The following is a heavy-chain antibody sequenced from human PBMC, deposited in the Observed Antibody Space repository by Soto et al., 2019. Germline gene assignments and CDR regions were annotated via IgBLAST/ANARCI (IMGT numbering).Heavy chain of an antibody. J-gene: IGHJ6*02. Sequence: PSETLSLTCAVSGGSISSSNWWSWVRQPPGKGLEWIGEIYHSGSTNYNPSLKSRVTISVDKSKNQFSLKLSSVTAADTAVYYCARVRLALSYYDFWSGSYGMDVWGQGTTVTVSS. D-gene: IGHD3-3*01. CDR3: ARVRLALSYYDFWSGSYGMDV. CDR1: GGSISSSNW. CDR2: IYHSGST. V-gene: IGHV4-4*02.